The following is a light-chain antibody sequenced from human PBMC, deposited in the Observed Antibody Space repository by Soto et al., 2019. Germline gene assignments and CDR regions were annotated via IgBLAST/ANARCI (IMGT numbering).Light chain of an antibody. CDR3: QQYSSYFFT. J-gene: IGKJ3*01. CDR1: QSISSW. V-gene: IGKV1-5*03. Sequence: DIQMTQSPSTLSASVGDRVNITCRASQSISSWLAWYQQKPGKAPKLLLYRASAFQSGVPSRFSGSGSGTEFTLTISSLQTDDIAAYYCQQYSSYFFTFGPGTKV. CDR2: RAS.